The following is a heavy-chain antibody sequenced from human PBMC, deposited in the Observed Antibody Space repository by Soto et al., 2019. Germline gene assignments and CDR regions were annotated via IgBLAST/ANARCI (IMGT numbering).Heavy chain of an antibody. CDR2: ISSSSSTI. V-gene: IGHV3-48*01. CDR3: ARESPYSDYIWGSYRPVDY. CDR1: GFTFSSYS. Sequence: GGSLRLSCAASGFTFSSYSMNWVRQAPGKGLEWVSYISSSSSTIYYADSVKGRFTISRDNAKNSLYLQMNSLRAEDTAVYYCARESPYSDYIWGSYRPVDYWGQGTLVTVSS. J-gene: IGHJ4*02. D-gene: IGHD3-16*02.